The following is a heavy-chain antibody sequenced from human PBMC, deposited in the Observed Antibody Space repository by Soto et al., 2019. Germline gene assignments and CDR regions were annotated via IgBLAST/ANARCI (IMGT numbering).Heavy chain of an antibody. CDR3: AKDVEQWLGSWFDP. D-gene: IGHD6-19*01. Sequence: GGSLRLSCAASGFTFSSYARSWVRQAPGKGLEWVSAISGSGGSTYYADSVKGRFTISRDNSKNTLYLQMNSLRAEDTAVYYCAKDVEQWLGSWFDPWGQGTLVTVS. CDR2: ISGSGGST. J-gene: IGHJ5*02. CDR1: GFTFSSYA. V-gene: IGHV3-23*01.